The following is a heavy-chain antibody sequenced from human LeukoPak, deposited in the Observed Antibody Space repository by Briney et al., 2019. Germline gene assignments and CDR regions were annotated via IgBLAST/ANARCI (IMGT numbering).Heavy chain of an antibody. D-gene: IGHD3-22*01. CDR2: VYTSGST. V-gene: IGHV4-4*02. CDR3: ARLRTVHYYDSSGYPYYFDY. J-gene: IGHJ4*02. CDR1: GGSISSSNW. Sequence: SGTLSLTCAVSGGSISSSNWWSWVRQPPGKGLEWIGRVYTSGSTNYNPSLKSRVSISVDTSKNQFSLNLSSVTAADTAVYYCARLRTVHYYDSSGYPYYFDYWGQGTLITVSS.